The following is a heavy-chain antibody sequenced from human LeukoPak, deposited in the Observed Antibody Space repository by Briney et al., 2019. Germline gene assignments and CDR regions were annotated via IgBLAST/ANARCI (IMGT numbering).Heavy chain of an antibody. V-gene: IGHV3-23*01. J-gene: IGHJ5*01. CDR1: GFTFSSYA. Sequence: GGSLRLSCAASGFTFSSYAMSWARQAPGKGLEWVSTISGTTDTDYADSVRGRFTISRDNSKNTLYLQMNSLRAEDTAVYSCARGGGNGWFDSWGQGTLVTVSS. CDR2: ISGTTDT. D-gene: IGHD2-8*01. CDR3: ARGGGNGWFDS.